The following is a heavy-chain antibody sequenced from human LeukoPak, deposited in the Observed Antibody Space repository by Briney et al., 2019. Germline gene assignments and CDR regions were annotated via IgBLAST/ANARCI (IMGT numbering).Heavy chain of an antibody. CDR2: ISSSGSTI. CDR3: ARGLYYYDSSGYYLDY. D-gene: IGHD3-22*01. J-gene: IGHJ4*02. V-gene: IGHV3-48*03. CDR1: GFTFSSYE. Sequence: GGSLRLSCAASGFTFSSYEMNWVRQAPGKGLEWVSYISSSGSTIYYADSVKGRFTISRDNAKNSLYLQMNSLRAEDTAVYYCARGLYYYDSSGYYLDYWGQGTLVTVSS.